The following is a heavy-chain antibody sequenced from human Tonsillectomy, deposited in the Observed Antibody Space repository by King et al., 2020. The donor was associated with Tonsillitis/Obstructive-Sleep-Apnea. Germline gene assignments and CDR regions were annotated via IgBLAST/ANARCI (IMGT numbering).Heavy chain of an antibody. D-gene: IGHD4-17*01. CDR2: IKSKTDGGTT. J-gene: IGHJ4*02. Sequence: VQLVASGGGLVKPGGSLRLSCAASGFTFSNAWMSWVRQAPGKGLEWVGRIKSKTDGGTTDYAAPVKGRFTISRDDSKNTLYLQMNSLKTEDTAVYYCTTAVYGDYDYFDYWGQGTLVTVSS. CDR3: TTAVYGDYDYFDY. V-gene: IGHV3-15*01. CDR1: GFTFSNAW.